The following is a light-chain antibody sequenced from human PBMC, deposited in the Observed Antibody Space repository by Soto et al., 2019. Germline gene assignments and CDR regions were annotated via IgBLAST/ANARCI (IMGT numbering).Light chain of an antibody. CDR1: SSNIGAGHD. CDR3: QSYDTNLSSYV. Sequence: QSVLTQPPSVSGAPGQRVTISCTGSSSNIGAGHDVHWYQQLPGTAPKLLIFGNNNRPSGVPDRFSGSKPGTSAFLAITGLQAEDEADYYCQSYDTNLSSYVFGTGTKLTVL. J-gene: IGLJ1*01. CDR2: GNN. V-gene: IGLV1-40*01.